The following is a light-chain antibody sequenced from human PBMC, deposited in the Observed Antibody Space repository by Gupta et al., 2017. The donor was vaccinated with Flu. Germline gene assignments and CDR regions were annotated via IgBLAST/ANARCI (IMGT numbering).Light chain of an antibody. J-gene: IGKJ2*01. CDR3: QQYKNWPPYT. CDR2: GAS. Sequence: EIVMTQSPATLSVSPGERVTLSCRASQSVSSNLAWYLQKPGQAPRLLIYGASTRATGIPVKFSGSGSGTEFTLTISSRQSEDFAVYYCQQYKNWPPYTFGQGTKMEIK. CDR1: QSVSSN. V-gene: IGKV3D-15*01.